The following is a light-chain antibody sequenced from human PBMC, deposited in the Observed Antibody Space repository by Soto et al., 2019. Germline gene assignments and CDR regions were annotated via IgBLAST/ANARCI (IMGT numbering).Light chain of an antibody. V-gene: IGLV2-23*01. CDR1: SSDVGGSGL. CDR3: QSYDNSLSGSWV. Sequence: QSALTQPASVSGSPGQSITISCTGTSSDVGGSGLVSWYQFHPGKAPKLLIFEGFKRPSGVSNRFSGSKSGSTASLTISGLQAEDEADYYCQSYDNSLSGSWVFGGGTKLTVL. CDR2: EGF. J-gene: IGLJ3*02.